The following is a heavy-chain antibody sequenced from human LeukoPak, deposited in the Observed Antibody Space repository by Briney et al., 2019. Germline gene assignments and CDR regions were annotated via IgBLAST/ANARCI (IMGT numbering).Heavy chain of an antibody. Sequence: GGSLRLSCAASGFTFSSYWMHWVRQAPGKGLVWVSRVKSDGSSTSYADSVKGRFTISRDDAKNTLYLQMNSLRAEDTAVYYCARSDWFDPWGQGTLVIVSS. CDR3: ARSDWFDP. CDR1: GFTFSSYW. J-gene: IGHJ5*02. V-gene: IGHV3-74*01. CDR2: VKSDGSST.